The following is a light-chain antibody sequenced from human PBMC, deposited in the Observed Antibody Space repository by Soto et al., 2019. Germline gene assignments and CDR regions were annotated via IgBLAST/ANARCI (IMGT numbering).Light chain of an antibody. CDR2: AVS. CDR1: SSDVGGYDQ. Sequence: QSALTQPASVSGPPGQSIAISCTGTSSDVGGYDQVSWYQQHPGKVPKLMIYAVSNRPSGVSDRFSGSQSGNTASLTISGLQAEDEADYYCSSYTGSGTFFGGGTKLTVL. CDR3: SSYTGSGTF. J-gene: IGLJ2*01. V-gene: IGLV2-14*01.